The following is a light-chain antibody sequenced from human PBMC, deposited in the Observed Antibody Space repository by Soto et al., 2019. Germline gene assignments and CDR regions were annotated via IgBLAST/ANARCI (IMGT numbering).Light chain of an antibody. CDR2: GAS. CDR1: QSVSSSY. V-gene: IGKV3-20*01. CDR3: QQYGSSPPWG. J-gene: IGKJ1*01. Sequence: EIVLTQSPGTLSLSPGERATLSCRASQSVSSSYLAWYQQKPGQAPRLLIYGASSRATGIPDRFSGSGSGKDFTLTISRLETEDFAVYYCQQYGSSPPWGFGQGTKVEIK.